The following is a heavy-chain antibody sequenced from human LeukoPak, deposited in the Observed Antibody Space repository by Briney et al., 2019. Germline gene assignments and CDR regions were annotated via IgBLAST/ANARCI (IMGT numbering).Heavy chain of an antibody. Sequence: GGSLRLSCAASGFTFSTYGMHWVRQAPGKGLEYVSAISGNGLSTYYADSVKGRFTVSRDNSKDTLYLQMGSLRPEDMAVYYCARSFNRGNDYWGQGTLATVSS. J-gene: IGHJ4*02. CDR2: ISGNGLST. CDR3: ARSFNRGNDY. D-gene: IGHD2/OR15-2a*01. CDR1: GFTFSTYG. V-gene: IGHV3-64*02.